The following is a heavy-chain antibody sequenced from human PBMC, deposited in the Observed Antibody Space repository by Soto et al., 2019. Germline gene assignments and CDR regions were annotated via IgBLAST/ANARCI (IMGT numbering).Heavy chain of an antibody. D-gene: IGHD2-2*01. J-gene: IGHJ5*02. CDR3: ARQRGRIVVVPAATNWFDP. V-gene: IGHV5-10-1*01. Sequence: PGESLKISCKGSGYSFTSYWISWVRQMPGKGLEWMGRIDPSDSYTNYSPSFQGHVTISADKSISTAYLQWSSLKASDTAMYYCARQRGRIVVVPAATNWFDPWGQGTLVTV. CDR1: GYSFTSYW. CDR2: IDPSDSYT.